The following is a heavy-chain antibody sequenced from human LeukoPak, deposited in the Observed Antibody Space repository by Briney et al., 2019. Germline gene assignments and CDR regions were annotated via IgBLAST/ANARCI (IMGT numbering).Heavy chain of an antibody. V-gene: IGHV1-8*03. CDR2: MNPNSGNT. CDR3: ASRPRYCSGGSCYNPEDY. D-gene: IGHD2-15*01. CDR1: GYTFTSYD. J-gene: IGHJ4*02. Sequence: ASVKVSCKASGYTFTSYDINWVRQATGQGLEWMGWMNPNSGNTGYAQKFQGRVTITADKSTSTAYMELSSLRSKDTAVYYCASRPRYCSGGSCYNPEDYWGQGTLVTVSS.